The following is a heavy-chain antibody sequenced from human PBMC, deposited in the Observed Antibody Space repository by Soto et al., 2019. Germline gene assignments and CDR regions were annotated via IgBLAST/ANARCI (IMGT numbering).Heavy chain of an antibody. CDR1: GGSISSSSYY. D-gene: IGHD2-15*01. V-gene: IGHV4-39*07. J-gene: IGHJ5*02. CDR3: ARDLKEYCSDGKCNWFDP. Sequence: SETLSLTCTVSGGSISSSSYYWGWIRQPPGKGLEWIGGIYYSGNTYYNPSLKSRVTISVDTAKNQISLQVRSATAADAAVYYCARDLKEYCSDGKCNWFDPWGQGTLVTVS. CDR2: IYYSGNT.